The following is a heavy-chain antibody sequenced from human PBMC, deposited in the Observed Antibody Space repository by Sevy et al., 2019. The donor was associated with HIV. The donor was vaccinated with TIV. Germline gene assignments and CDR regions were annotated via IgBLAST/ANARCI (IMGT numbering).Heavy chain of an antibody. J-gene: IGHJ3*01. Sequence: APVKVSCKASGYTFTSYAMNWVRQAPGQGLEWMGWINTNTGNPTYAQGFTGRFVFSLDTSVSTAYLQISSLKAEDTAVYYCATDLRDDFWSGWGQGTMVTVSS. CDR3: ATDLRDDFWSG. CDR1: GYTFTSYA. V-gene: IGHV7-4-1*02. D-gene: IGHD3-3*01. CDR2: INTNTGNP.